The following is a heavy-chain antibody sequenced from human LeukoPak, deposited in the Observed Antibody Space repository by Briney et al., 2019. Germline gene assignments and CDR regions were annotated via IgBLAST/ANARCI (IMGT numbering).Heavy chain of an antibody. CDR1: GVTFSSYA. CDR3: ARAVTGTGGLDY. Sequence: GGSLRLSCAASGVTFSSYAISWVRQAPGQGLEWMGGIIPIFGTANYAQKFQGRVTITADESTSTAYMELSSLRSDDTAVYYCARAVTGTGGLDYWGQGTLVTVSS. J-gene: IGHJ4*02. D-gene: IGHD6-19*01. CDR2: IIPIFGTA. V-gene: IGHV1-69*01.